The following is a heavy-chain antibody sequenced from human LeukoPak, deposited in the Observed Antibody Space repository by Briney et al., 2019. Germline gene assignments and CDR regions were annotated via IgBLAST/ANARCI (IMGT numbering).Heavy chain of an antibody. D-gene: IGHD1-7*01. Sequence: SETLSLTCTVSGGSISSYYWSWIRQPAGKGLEWIGRIYTSGSTNYNPSLKSRVTLSVDASKNQFSLKLSSVTAADTAVYYCARDRGPNWNYEGWFDYRGQGTLVTVSS. V-gene: IGHV4-4*07. CDR3: ARDRGPNWNYEGWFDY. J-gene: IGHJ4*02. CDR1: GGSISSYY. CDR2: IYTSGST.